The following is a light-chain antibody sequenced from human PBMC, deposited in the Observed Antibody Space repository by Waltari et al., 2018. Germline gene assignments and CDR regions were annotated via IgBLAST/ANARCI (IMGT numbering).Light chain of an antibody. V-gene: IGKV1-5*03. CDR3: QQYNSYWT. CDR1: QSISSW. Sequence: ITCRASQSISSWLAWYQQKPGKAPKLQIYKASSLESGVPSRFSGSGSATEFTLTISSLQPDDFATYYCQQYNSYWTFGQGTKVEIK. CDR2: KAS. J-gene: IGKJ1*01.